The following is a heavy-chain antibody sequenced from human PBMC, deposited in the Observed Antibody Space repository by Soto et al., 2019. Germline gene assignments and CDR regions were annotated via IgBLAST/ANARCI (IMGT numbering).Heavy chain of an antibody. J-gene: IGHJ6*02. D-gene: IGHD2-21*02. CDR1: GGSGSSGNYF. CDR2: IYHSGST. V-gene: IGHV4-61*01. CDR3: ARDLWGYCGTDCYPLDV. Sequence: PLETLSLTCTVSGGSGSSGNYFWSWIRQPPGKGLEWIGYIYHSGSTVYNPPFKSRVTISVDTSKNQFSLKLNSVTAADTAVYYCARDLWGYCGTDCYPLDVWGQGTTVTVSS.